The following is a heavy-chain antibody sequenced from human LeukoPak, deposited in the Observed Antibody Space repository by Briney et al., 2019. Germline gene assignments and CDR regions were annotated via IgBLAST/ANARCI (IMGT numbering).Heavy chain of an antibody. CDR1: GFTFSSYW. CDR3: AREGSGWTIDY. V-gene: IGHV3-7*01. Sequence: GGSLRLSCAASGFTFSSYWMSWVRQTPGKGLEWVANIKQDGSEKYYVDSVKGRFTLSRDNAKNSLYLQMNSLRAEDTAVYYCAREGSGWTIDYWGRGTLVTVSS. D-gene: IGHD6-19*01. J-gene: IGHJ4*02. CDR2: IKQDGSEK.